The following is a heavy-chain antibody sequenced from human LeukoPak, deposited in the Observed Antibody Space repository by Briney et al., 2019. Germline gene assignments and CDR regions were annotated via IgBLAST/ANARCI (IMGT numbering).Heavy chain of an antibody. V-gene: IGHV3-30*03. CDR2: ISYDGSNK. J-gene: IGHJ4*02. CDR3: ARLYCTSGVCQDGGY. D-gene: IGHD2-8*01. CDR1: GFTFSSYG. Sequence: GGSLRLSCAASGFTFSSYGMHWVRQAPGKGLEWVAVISYDGSNKYYADSVKGRFTISRDNAKNSLYLQMNSLRAEDTAFYYCARLYCTSGVCQDGGYWGQGTLVTVSS.